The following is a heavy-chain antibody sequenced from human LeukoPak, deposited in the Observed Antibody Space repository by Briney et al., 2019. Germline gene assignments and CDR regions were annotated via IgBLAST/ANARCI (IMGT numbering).Heavy chain of an antibody. CDR3: ARRRRQLLGGYYFDY. J-gene: IGHJ4*02. Sequence: SETLSLTCAVYGGSFSGYYWSWIRQPPGKGLEWIGEINHSGSTNYNPSLKSRATISVDTSKNQFSLKLSSVTAADTAVYYCARRRRQLLGGYYFDYWGQGTLVTVSS. D-gene: IGHD1-26*01. V-gene: IGHV4-34*01. CDR2: INHSGST. CDR1: GGSFSGYY.